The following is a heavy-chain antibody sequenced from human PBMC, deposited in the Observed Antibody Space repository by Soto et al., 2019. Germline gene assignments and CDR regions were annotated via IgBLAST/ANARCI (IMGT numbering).Heavy chain of an antibody. CDR3: AKGPLFGELDY. CDR1: EFTFSSYA. CDR2: ISGSGAST. V-gene: IGHV3-23*01. D-gene: IGHD3-16*01. Sequence: EVQLLESGGGLVQPGGSLRLSCSASEFTFSSYAMSWVRQAPGKGLEWASGISGSGASTYYADSVKGRFTISRDNSKNTLYLQMNSLRAEDTAVYYCAKGPLFGELDYWGQGTLVTVSS. J-gene: IGHJ4*02.